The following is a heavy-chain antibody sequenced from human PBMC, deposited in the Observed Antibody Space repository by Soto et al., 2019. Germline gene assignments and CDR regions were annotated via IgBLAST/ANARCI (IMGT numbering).Heavy chain of an antibody. CDR2: ISGSGGTT. D-gene: IGHD2-21*02. CDR3: AKTAYGWVTGFES. J-gene: IGHJ3*02. V-gene: IGHV3-23*01. CDR1: GFTFSSYA. Sequence: EVQLLESGGGLVQPGGSLRLSCAASGFTFSSYAMSWVRRAPGKGLEWVSAISGSGGTTYYADSVKGRSTFSGDNTKNSLSREMNRLLADDTAVYSCAKTAYGWVTGFESWGQGTMVTVSS.